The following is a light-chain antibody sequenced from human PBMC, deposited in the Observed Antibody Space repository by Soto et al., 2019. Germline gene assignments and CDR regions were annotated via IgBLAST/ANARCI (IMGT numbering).Light chain of an antibody. J-gene: IGKJ1*01. Sequence: QQXXGXXPXXXXDRSSSTAHGSPDRFSGSGSETDYTRTISRLEPEDFAVYYGQQYGYSFWTFGQGTKVDIK. CDR2: RSS. CDR3: QQYGYSFWT. V-gene: IGKV3-20*01.